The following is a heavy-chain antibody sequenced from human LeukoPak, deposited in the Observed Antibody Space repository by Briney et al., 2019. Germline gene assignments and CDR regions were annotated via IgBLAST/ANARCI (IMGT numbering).Heavy chain of an antibody. V-gene: IGHV4-34*01. CDR1: GGSFSGYY. D-gene: IGHD3-10*01. CDR3: ASSMVRGVITAPLGY. CDR2: INHSGGT. J-gene: IGHJ4*02. Sequence: SETLSLTCAVYGGSFSGYYWSWIRQPPGKGLEWIGEINHSGGTNYNPSLKSRVTISVDTSKNQFSLKLSSVTAADTAVYYCASSMVRGVITAPLGYWGQGTLVTVSS.